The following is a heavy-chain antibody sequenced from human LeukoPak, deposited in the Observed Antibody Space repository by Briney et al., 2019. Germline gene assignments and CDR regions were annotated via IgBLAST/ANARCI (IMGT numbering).Heavy chain of an antibody. Sequence: PGGSLRLSCAASGFTFSSYWMHWVRQAPGKGLVWVSRINSDGSSTSYADSVKGRFTISRDNAKNTLYLQMNSLRAEDTAVYYCAKDFGGYSIIYDAFDIWGQGTMVTVSS. D-gene: IGHD5-18*01. V-gene: IGHV3-74*01. CDR1: GFTFSSYW. CDR3: AKDFGGYSIIYDAFDI. J-gene: IGHJ3*02. CDR2: INSDGSST.